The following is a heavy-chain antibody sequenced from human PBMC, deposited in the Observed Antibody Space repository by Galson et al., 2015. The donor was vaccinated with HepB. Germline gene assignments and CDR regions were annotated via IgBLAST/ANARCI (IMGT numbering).Heavy chain of an antibody. Sequence: SLRLSCAAAGFTFRNDHMNWVRQTPGQGLEWVSYISRSSSTIYYADSVKGRFTISRDNAKNSLYLQMNSLRDEDTALYYCAREPYTSIFGVVIAYFDYWCQGTLVTVSS. V-gene: IGHV3-48*02. CDR3: AREPYTSIFGVVIAYFDY. D-gene: IGHD3-3*01. CDR1: GFTFRNDH. CDR2: ISRSSSTI. J-gene: IGHJ4*02.